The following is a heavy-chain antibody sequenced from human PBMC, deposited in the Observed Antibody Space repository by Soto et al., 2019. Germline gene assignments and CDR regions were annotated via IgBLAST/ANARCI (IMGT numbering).Heavy chain of an antibody. V-gene: IGHV1-69*12. CDR1: GGTSSSYA. CDR2: IIPIFGTA. D-gene: IGHD6-13*01. J-gene: IGHJ2*01. CDR3: ARDNRGIEGAGWWYLDL. Sequence: QVQLVQSGSEVKKPGSSVKVSCKASGGTSSSYAISWMRQAPGQGRAWMGGIIPIFGTANYAPRFQARVTITAAETPSTAYVELSCLRSDDTAVDLCARDNRGIEGAGWWYLDLWGRGTMVTVSS.